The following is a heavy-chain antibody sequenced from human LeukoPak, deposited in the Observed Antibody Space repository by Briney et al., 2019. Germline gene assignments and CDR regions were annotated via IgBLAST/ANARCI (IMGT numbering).Heavy chain of an antibody. CDR3: ARDRREDIVVVPAAIDYYYYYYMDV. D-gene: IGHD2-2*02. CDR2: INPSGGST. J-gene: IGHJ6*03. Sequence: ASVKVSCKASGYTFTNYYMHWVRQAPGQGLEWMGIINPSGGSTSYAQKFQGRVTMTRDTSTSTVYMELNSLRSEDTAVYYCARDRREDIVVVPAAIDYYYYYYMDVRGKGTTVTVSS. CDR1: GYTFTNYY. V-gene: IGHV1-46*01.